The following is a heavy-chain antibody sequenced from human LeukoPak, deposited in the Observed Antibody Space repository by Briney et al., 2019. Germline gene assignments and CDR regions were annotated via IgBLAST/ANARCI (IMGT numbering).Heavy chain of an antibody. CDR1: GFTVSSNY. V-gene: IGHV3-53*01. CDR2: IYSGGST. D-gene: IGHD2-2*01. J-gene: IGHJ5*02. Sequence: GGSLRLSCAASGFTVSSNYMSWVRQAPGKGLEWVSIIYSGGSTFYADSVKGRFTISRDNSKNTLYLQMNSLRAEDTAVYYCAREPVPYQLLGWFDPWGQGTLVTVSS. CDR3: AREPVPYQLLGWFDP.